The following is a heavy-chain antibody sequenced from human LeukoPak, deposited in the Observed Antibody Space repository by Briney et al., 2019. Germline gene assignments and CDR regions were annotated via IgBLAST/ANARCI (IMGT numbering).Heavy chain of an antibody. CDR3: ARAVRSGSYYNFDY. V-gene: IGHV6-1*01. J-gene: IGHJ4*02. Sequence: SQTLSLTCAISGDSVSSNSAAWNWIRQSPSRGLEWLGRTYYRSKWYNDYAVSVKSRITIDPDASKNQFSLQLNSMTPEDTAVYYCARAVRSGSYYNFDYWGQGALVTVSS. CDR2: TYYRSKWYN. D-gene: IGHD6-19*01. CDR1: GDSVSSNSAA.